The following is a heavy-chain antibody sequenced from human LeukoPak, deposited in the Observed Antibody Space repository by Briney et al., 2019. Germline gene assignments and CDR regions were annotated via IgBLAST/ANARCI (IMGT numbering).Heavy chain of an antibody. J-gene: IGHJ4*02. CDR3: ARSAKVGATIY. CDR2: ISAYNGNT. CDR1: GYTFTSYG. V-gene: IGHV1-18*01. D-gene: IGHD1-26*01. Sequence: ASVKVSCKASGYTFTSYGISWVRQAPGQGLEWMGWISAYNGNTNYAQKLQGRVTMTTDTSTSTAYVELRSLRSDDTAVYYCARSAKVGATIYWGQGTLVTVSS.